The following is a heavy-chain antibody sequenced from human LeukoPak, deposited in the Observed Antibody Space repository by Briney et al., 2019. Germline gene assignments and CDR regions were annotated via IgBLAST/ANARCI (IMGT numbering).Heavy chain of an antibody. CDR1: GGTFSSYA. J-gene: IGHJ3*02. CDR3: ARDYYDSSGPLPRAFDI. D-gene: IGHD3-22*01. CDR2: IIPIFGTA. V-gene: IGHV1-69*05. Sequence: SVKVSCKASGGTFSSYAISWAGQAAGQGLEWMGRIIPIFGTANYAQKFQGRVTITTDESTSTAYMELSSLRSEDTAVYYCARDYYDSSGPLPRAFDIWGQGTMVTVSS.